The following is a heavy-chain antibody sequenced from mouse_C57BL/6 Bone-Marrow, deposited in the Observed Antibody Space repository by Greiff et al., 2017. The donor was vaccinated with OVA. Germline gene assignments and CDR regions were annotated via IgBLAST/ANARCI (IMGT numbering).Heavy chain of an antibody. V-gene: IGHV1-80*01. D-gene: IGHD4-1*01. CDR2: LYPGDGDT. J-gene: IGHJ4*01. Sequence: QVQLQQSGAELVKPGASVKISCKASGYAFSSYWMNWVKQRPGKGLEWIGQLYPGDGDTNYNGKFKGKATLTADKSSSTAYMQLSSLTSEDSAVYFCAKLGQGYAMDYWGQGTSVTVSS. CDR1: GYAFSSYW. CDR3: AKLGQGYAMDY.